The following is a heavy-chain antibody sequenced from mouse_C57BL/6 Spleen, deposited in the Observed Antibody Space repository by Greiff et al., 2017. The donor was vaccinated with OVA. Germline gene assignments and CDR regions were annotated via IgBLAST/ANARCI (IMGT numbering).Heavy chain of an antibody. D-gene: IGHD1-1*01. CDR1: GYTFTDYY. CDR2: INPNNGGT. Sequence: EVQLQQSGPELVKPGASVKISCKASGYTFTDYYMNWVKQSHGKSLEWIGDINPNNGGTSYNQKFKGKATLTVDKSSSTAYMELRSLTSEDSAVYYCARLYYYGSSYWYFDVWGTGTTVTVSS. V-gene: IGHV1-26*01. CDR3: ARLYYYGSSYWYFDV. J-gene: IGHJ1*03.